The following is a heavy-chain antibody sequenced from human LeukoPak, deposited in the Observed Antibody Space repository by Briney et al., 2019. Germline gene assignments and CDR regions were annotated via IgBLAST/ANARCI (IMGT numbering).Heavy chain of an antibody. D-gene: IGHD3-10*01. V-gene: IGHV4-30-2*01. J-gene: IGHJ4*02. CDR1: GGSISSGGYS. CDR3: ARVATMVRGVNPIDY. CDR2: IYHSGST. Sequence: PSETLSLTCAVSGGSISSGGYSWSWIRQPPGKGLEWIGYIYHSGSTYYNPSLKSRVTISVDRSKNQFSLKLSSVTAADTAVYYCARVATMVRGVNPIDYWGQGTLVTVSP.